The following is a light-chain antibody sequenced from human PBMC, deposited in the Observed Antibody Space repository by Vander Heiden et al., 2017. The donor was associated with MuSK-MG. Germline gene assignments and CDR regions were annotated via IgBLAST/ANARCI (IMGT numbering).Light chain of an antibody. CDR1: QSLFYISTNKNY. J-gene: IGKJ2*01. CDR3: QQYRSIPYT. Sequence: DVLLTQSPFSLAVALGERATLKCKSRQSLFYISTNKNYLAWYQQRPGQPPRVLISWASTRESGVPDRFSGSGSGTDFTLTISSLQAEDVAVYYCQQYRSIPYTFGQGTKLEI. V-gene: IGKV4-1*01. CDR2: WAS.